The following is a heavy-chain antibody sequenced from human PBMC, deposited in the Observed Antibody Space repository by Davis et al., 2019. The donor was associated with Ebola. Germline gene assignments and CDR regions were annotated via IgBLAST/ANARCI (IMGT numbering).Heavy chain of an antibody. CDR3: ARGDRGYSYGRWAPYNWFDP. J-gene: IGHJ5*02. CDR1: TFSSYA. D-gene: IGHD5-18*01. CDR2: IYYSGST. V-gene: IGHV4-39*01. Sequence: TFSSYAMSWVRQAPGKGLEWIGSIYYSGSTYYNPSLKSRVTISVDTSKNQFSLKLSSVTAADTAVYYCARGDRGYSYGRWAPYNWFDPWGQGTLVTVSS.